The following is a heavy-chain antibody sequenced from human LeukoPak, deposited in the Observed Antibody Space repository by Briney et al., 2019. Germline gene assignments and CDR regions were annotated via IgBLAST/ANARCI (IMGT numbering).Heavy chain of an antibody. J-gene: IGHJ4*02. CDR2: IYHSGST. CDR1: GGSISSGGYS. D-gene: IGHD2/OR15-2a*01. Sequence: PSQTLSLTCTVSGGSISSGGYSWSWIRQPPGKGLEWIGYIYHSGSTYYNPSLKSRVTISVDRSKNQFSLKLSSVTAADTAVYYCARHRTPILFYFDYWGQGTLVTVSS. CDR3: ARHRTPILFYFDY. V-gene: IGHV4-30-2*01.